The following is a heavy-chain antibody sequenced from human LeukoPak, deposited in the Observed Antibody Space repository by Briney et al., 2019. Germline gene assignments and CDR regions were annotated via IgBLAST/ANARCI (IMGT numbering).Heavy chain of an antibody. CDR3: ARSPRHYDGSDY. Sequence: ASVKVSCKASGYTFTGYYMHWVRQAPGQGLEWMGWINPNSSGTNYAQKFQGRVTMTRDTSISTAYMELSRLRSDDTAVYYCARSPRHYDGSDYWGQGTLVTVSS. J-gene: IGHJ4*02. D-gene: IGHD3-16*01. CDR2: INPNSSGT. V-gene: IGHV1-2*02. CDR1: GYTFTGYY.